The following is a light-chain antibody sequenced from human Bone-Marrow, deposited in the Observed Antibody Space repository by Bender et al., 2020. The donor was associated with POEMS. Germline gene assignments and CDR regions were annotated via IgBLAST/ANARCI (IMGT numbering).Light chain of an antibody. CDR3: QAWETYSVI. CDR1: DLGDKY. V-gene: IGLV3-1*01. J-gene: IGLJ2*01. Sequence: SYEVTQPPSVSVSPGQTASITCSGDDLGDKYVAWYQQKPGQSPVLVIYQDTKRPSGIPERFPGFNSGNTDTLTISGTQAMDEADYYCQAWETYSVIFGGGTKLTVL. CDR2: QDT.